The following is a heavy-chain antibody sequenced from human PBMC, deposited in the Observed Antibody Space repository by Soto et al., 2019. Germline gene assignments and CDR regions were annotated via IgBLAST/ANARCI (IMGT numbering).Heavy chain of an antibody. CDR2: ISPYNNYT. J-gene: IGHJ4*02. V-gene: IGHV1-18*01. CDR1: GYPFTSYG. CDR3: ARYHSGYDWIDY. Sequence: QVQLVQSGVEVKKPGASVKVSCKASGYPFTSYGLSWVRQAPGQGLEWMGWISPYNNYTNYAQMLQGRVTMTTDTPTSTAYMELRSLRSDDTAVYYCARYHSGYDWIDYWGQGTLVTVSS. D-gene: IGHD5-12*01.